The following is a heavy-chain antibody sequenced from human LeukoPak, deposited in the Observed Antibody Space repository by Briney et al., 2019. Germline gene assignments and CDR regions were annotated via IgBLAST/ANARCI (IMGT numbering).Heavy chain of an antibody. Sequence: SETLSLTCAVYGGSFSGYYWSWIRQPPGKGLEWIGEINHSGSTNYNPSLKSRVTISVDTSKNQFSLKLSSVTAADTAVYYCARGRMYYDFRSGSWFDPWGQGTLVTVSS. V-gene: IGHV4-34*01. CDR3: ARGRMYYDFRSGSWFDP. CDR1: GGSFSGYY. CDR2: INHSGST. J-gene: IGHJ5*02. D-gene: IGHD3-3*01.